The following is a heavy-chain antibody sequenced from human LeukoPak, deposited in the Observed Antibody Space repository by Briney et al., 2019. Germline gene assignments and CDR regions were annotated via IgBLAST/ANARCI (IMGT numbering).Heavy chain of an antibody. D-gene: IGHD4-17*01. CDR3: ARPDYGDYEGFDY. CDR2: IYYSGST. CDR1: GGSISSSSYY. J-gene: IGHJ4*02. V-gene: IGHV4-39*01. Sequence: SESLSLTCTVSGGSISSSSYYWGWIRQPPGKGLEWIGSIYYSGSTYYNPSLKSRVTISVDTSKNQFSLKLSSVTAADTAVYYCARPDYGDYEGFDYRGQGTLVTVSS.